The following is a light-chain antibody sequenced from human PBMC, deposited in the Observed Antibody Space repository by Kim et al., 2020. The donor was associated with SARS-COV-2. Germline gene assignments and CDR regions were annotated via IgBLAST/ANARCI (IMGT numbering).Light chain of an antibody. CDR3: ELYGSSTLFT. CDR1: QSVSSSF. J-gene: IGKJ3*01. Sequence: EIVLAQSPGTLSLSPGERATLSCRASQSVSSSFIAWYQQRPGQAPRLLIYGASSRATGIPDRFTGSGSWTDFTLTISSLEPEDFAVYHCELYGSSTLFTFGPGTKVDIK. CDR2: GAS. V-gene: IGKV3-20*01.